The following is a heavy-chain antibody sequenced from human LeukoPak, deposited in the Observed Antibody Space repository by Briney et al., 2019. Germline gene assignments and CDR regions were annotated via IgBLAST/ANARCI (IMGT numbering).Heavy chain of an antibody. CDR3: AKRLGDY. V-gene: IGHV3-23*01. Sequence: GGSLRLSCAASGFTFSDYYMSWVRQAPGKGLEWVSTISGSGGTTYYSDAVKGRFTISRDDSKNTLYLQMNSLRAEDTAVYYCAKRLGDYWGQGTLVTVSS. CDR2: ISGSGGTT. CDR1: GFTFSDYY. J-gene: IGHJ4*02. D-gene: IGHD3-10*01.